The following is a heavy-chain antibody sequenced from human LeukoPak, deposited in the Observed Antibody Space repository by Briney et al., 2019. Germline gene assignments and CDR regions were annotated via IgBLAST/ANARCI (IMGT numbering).Heavy chain of an antibody. D-gene: IGHD3-22*01. CDR2: ISWNSGSI. J-gene: IGHJ4*02. V-gene: IGHV3-9*03. CDR3: AKDMGNNYYDSSGYSH. Sequence: GGSLRLSCAASGFTFDDYAMHWVRQAPGKGLEWVSGISWNSGSIGYADSVKGRFTISRDNAKNSLYLQMNSLRAEDMALYYCAKDMGNNYYDSSGYSHWGQGTLVTVSS. CDR1: GFTFDDYA.